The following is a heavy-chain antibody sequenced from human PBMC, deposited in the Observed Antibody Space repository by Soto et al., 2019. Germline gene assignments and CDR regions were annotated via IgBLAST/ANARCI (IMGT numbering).Heavy chain of an antibody. V-gene: IGHV3-74*01. J-gene: IGHJ6*03. CDR3: ARDPLDPLYYYYMDV. CDR1: GFTFSSYW. D-gene: IGHD1-1*01. CDR2: INSDGSST. Sequence: GGSLRLSCAASGFTFSSYWMHWVRQAPGKGLVWVSRINSDGSSTSYADSVKGRFTISRDNAKNTLYLQMNSLRAEDTAVYYCARDPLDPLYYYYMDVWGKGTTVTVSS.